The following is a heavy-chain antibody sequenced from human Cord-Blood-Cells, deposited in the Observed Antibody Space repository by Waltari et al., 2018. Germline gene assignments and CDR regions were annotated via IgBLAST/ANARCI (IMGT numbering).Heavy chain of an antibody. CDR2: IYYSGRT. CDR1: GGSISSSSYH. CDR3: AGSSDYYDSSGYYWYFDL. J-gene: IGHJ2*01. D-gene: IGHD3-22*01. V-gene: IGHV4-39*07. Sequence: QLQLQESGPGLVKPSETLSLTCTVSGGSISSSSYHWGWIRQPPGKGLEWIGSIYYSGRTYYNPSLKSRVTISVDTSKNQFSLKLSSVTAADTAVYYCAGSSDYYDSSGYYWYFDLWGRGTLVTVSS.